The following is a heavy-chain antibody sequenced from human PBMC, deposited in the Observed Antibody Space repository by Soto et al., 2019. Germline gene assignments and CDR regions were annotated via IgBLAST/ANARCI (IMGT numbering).Heavy chain of an antibody. CDR1: GGSSSSYY. J-gene: IGHJ5*02. Sequence: SETLSLTCTVSGGSSSSYYWSWIRQPPGKGLEWIGYIYYSGSTNYNPSLKSRVTISVDTSKNQFSLKLSSVTAADTAVYYCARHRIAVAGLTGWFDPPGQGTRVTVS. CDR3: ARHRIAVAGLTGWFDP. D-gene: IGHD6-19*01. V-gene: IGHV4-59*08. CDR2: IYYSGST.